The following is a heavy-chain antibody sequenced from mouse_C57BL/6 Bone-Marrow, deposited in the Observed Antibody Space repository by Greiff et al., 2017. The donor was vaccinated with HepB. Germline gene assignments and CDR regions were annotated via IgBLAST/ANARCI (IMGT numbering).Heavy chain of an antibody. CDR2: IRNKANNHAT. D-gene: IGHD4-1*01. CDR1: GFTFSDAW. Sequence: EVMLVESGGGLVQPGGSMKLSCASSGFTFSDAWMDWVRQSPEKGLEWVAEIRNKANNHATYYAESVKGRFTISRDDSKSSVYLQMNSLRAEDSGIYYCTRALTYYFDYWGQGTTLTVSS. J-gene: IGHJ2*01. CDR3: TRALTYYFDY. V-gene: IGHV6-6*01.